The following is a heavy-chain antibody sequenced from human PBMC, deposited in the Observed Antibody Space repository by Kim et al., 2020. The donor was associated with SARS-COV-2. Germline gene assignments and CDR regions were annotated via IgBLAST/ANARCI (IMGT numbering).Heavy chain of an antibody. CDR3: VRRQFTSGWYYFDY. CDR1: GFTFSSHG. CDR2: INSDGTTT. D-gene: IGHD6-19*01. J-gene: IGHJ4*02. V-gene: IGHV3-74*01. Sequence: GGSLRLSCAASGFTFSSHGMHWVRQAPGKGLVWVSRINSDGTTTSYGDSVKGRFTISRDNAKNTLYLQMNSLRAEDTAVYYCVRRQFTSGWYYFDYWGQ.